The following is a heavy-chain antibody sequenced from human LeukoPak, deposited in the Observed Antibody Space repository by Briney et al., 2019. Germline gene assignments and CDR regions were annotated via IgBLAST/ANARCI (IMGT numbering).Heavy chain of an antibody. CDR3: AKVYYDILTGYRVDGMDV. V-gene: IGHV3-23*01. D-gene: IGHD3-9*01. Sequence: GGSLRLSCAASGFTFSSYGMSWVRQAPGKGLEWVSAISGSGGSTYYADSVKGRFTISRDNSKSTLYLQMNSLRAEDTAVYYCAKVYYDILTGYRVDGMDVWGQGTTVTVSS. CDR2: ISGSGGST. J-gene: IGHJ6*02. CDR1: GFTFSSYG.